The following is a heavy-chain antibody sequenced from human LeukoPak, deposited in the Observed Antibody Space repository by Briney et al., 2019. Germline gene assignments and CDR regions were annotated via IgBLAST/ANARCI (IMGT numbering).Heavy chain of an antibody. D-gene: IGHD3-22*01. CDR1: GFTFNDYY. Sequence: GGSLRLSCAPSGFTFNDYYMDWVRQAPGKGLEWVGRNRNKANSYTTEYAASVKGRFTISRDDSKNSLYLQMNSLKSEDTAVYYCARVHMLTDSYDTWGQGMLVSVSS. J-gene: IGHJ5*02. CDR3: ARVHMLTDSYDT. CDR2: NRNKANSYTT. V-gene: IGHV3-72*01.